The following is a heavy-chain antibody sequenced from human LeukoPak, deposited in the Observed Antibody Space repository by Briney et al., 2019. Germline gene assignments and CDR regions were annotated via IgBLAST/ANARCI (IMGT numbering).Heavy chain of an antibody. Sequence: GESLKISCKGSGYNFTSYWIGWVRQMPGKGLEWMGIIYPGDSDTRYSPSFQGQVTISADKSTSTAYLQWSSLKASDTAMYYCARQGAITGTGKRSAFDIWGQGTMVTVSS. CDR1: GYNFTSYW. J-gene: IGHJ3*02. CDR3: ARQGAITGTGKRSAFDI. D-gene: IGHD1-20*01. V-gene: IGHV5-51*01. CDR2: IYPGDSDT.